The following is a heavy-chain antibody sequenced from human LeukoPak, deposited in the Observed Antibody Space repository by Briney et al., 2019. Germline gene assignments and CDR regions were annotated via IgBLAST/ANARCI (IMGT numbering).Heavy chain of an antibody. D-gene: IGHD3-10*01. J-gene: IGHJ4*02. Sequence: ASVKVSCKASGYTFTSYDINWVRQATGQGLEWMGWMNPNSGNTGYAQKFQGRVTITADISTSTAYMELSSLRSEDTAVYYCASNFQSYHFDYWGQGTLVTVSS. CDR3: ASNFQSYHFDY. CDR1: GYTFTSYD. V-gene: IGHV1-8*01. CDR2: MNPNSGNT.